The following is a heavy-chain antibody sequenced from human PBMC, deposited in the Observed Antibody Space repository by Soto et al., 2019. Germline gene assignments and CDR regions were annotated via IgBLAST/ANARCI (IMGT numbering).Heavy chain of an antibody. Sequence: QVQLVESGGGVVQPGRSLRLSCAASGFTFSSYGMHWVRQAPGKGLEWVAVISYDGSNKYYADSVKGRFTISRDNSKNTLSLQMNRLRSEDTSVYYCPKDEGVDLWGRVTLVTVSS. CDR2: ISYDGSNK. J-gene: IGHJ2*01. CDR1: GFTFSSYG. CDR3: PKDEGVDL. V-gene: IGHV3-30*18.